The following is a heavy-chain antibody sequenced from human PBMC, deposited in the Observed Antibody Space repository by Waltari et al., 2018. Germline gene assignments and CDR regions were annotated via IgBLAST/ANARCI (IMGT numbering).Heavy chain of an antibody. CDR2: INHSGST. D-gene: IGHD3-10*01. CDR3: ARGLGVRGAPISGMDV. V-gene: IGHV4-34*01. CDR1: GGSFSGYY. J-gene: IGHJ6*02. Sequence: QVQLQQWGAGLLKPSETLSPTCAVYGGSFSGYYWRWIRQPPGKGLEWIGEINHSGSTNYNPSLKSRVTISVDTSKNQFSLKLSSVTAADTAVYYCARGLGVRGAPISGMDVWGQGTTVTVSS.